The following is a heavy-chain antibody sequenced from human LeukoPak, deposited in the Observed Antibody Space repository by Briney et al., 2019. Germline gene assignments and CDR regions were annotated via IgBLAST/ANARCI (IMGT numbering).Heavy chain of an antibody. V-gene: IGHV3-23*01. J-gene: IGHJ6*02. CDR3: AKGIFGVIHNGIDV. CDR2: INAAGDDM. Sequence: GGSLRLSCVASGFTFPTYSMAWVRQAPGKGLDWVSSINAAGDDMYYADSVKGRFSISRDNLKNTLYLQMHSLRAEDRAIYYCAKGIFGVIHNGIDVWGQGAAVTVSS. D-gene: IGHD3-3*01. CDR1: GFTFPTYS.